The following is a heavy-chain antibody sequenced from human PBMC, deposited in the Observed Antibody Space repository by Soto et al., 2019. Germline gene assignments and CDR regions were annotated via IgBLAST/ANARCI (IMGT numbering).Heavy chain of an antibody. D-gene: IGHD2-15*01. CDR1: GGSISSYY. Sequence: SETLSLTCTVSGGSISSYYWSWIRQPPGKGLEWIGYIYYSGSTNYNPSLKSRVTISVDTSKNQFSLKLSSVTAADTAVYYCGGDSCSVVGGYFPYYRDVWAKGTRVTVSS. V-gene: IGHV4-59*01. J-gene: IGHJ6*03. CDR2: IYYSGST. CDR3: GGDSCSVVGGYFPYYRDV.